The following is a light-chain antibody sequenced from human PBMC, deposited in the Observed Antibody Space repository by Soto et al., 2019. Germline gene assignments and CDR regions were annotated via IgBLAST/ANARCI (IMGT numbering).Light chain of an antibody. Sequence: VLTQSPGTLSVSPGERVTVTCGASQSVTGNYLAWCQQKPGQAPRLLIYGASYRATGIPDRFSGSGSGTDFSLTISRLEPEDFAVYCCQQYGSTPPTFGQGTKVEMK. CDR3: QQYGSTPPT. J-gene: IGKJ1*01. CDR1: QSVTGNY. V-gene: IGKV3-20*01. CDR2: GAS.